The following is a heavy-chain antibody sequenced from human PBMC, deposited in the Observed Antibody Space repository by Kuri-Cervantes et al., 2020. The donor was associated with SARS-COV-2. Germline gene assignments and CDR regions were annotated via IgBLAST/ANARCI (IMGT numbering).Heavy chain of an antibody. Sequence: GEPPKISGVAAGFTFSTYATSCVRQAPGKGMEWVSGIHNSDDGTFYSDSVKGRFTVSRDNSKNILTLQMSTLRAEDTAVYYCAKGGGGYYYQWGQGTLVTVSS. V-gene: IGHV3-23*01. J-gene: IGHJ4*02. CDR3: AKGGGGYYYQ. CDR1: GFTFSTYA. D-gene: IGHD3-16*01. CDR2: IHNSDDGT.